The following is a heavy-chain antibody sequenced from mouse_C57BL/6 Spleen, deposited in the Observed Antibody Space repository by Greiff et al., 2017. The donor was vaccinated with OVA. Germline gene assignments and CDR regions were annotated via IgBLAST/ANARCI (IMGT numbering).Heavy chain of an antibody. J-gene: IGHJ4*01. CDR3: ARDDDYGGAMDD. V-gene: IGHV5-4*01. CDR1: GFTFSSYA. Sequence: EVNVVESGGGLVKPGGSLKLSCAASGFTFSSYAMSWVRQTPEKRLEWVATISDGGSYTYYPDNVKGRFTISRDNAKNNLYLQMSHLKSEDTAKYYCARDDDYGGAMDDWGQGTSVTVSS. D-gene: IGHD2-4*01. CDR2: ISDGGSYT.